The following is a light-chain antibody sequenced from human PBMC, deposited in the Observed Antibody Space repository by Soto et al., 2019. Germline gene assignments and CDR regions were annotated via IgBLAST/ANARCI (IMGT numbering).Light chain of an antibody. V-gene: IGKV1-5*01. CDR2: DAS. Sequence: DIQMTQSPSPLSASVGDRVTITCRASQSISSWLAWYQQKPGKAPKLLIYDASSLGSGVPSRFSGSGSGTEFTLTIGSVQPDDVATYYCQQYKSYLYTFGQGTKLEIQ. CDR1: QSISSW. J-gene: IGKJ2*01. CDR3: QQYKSYLYT.